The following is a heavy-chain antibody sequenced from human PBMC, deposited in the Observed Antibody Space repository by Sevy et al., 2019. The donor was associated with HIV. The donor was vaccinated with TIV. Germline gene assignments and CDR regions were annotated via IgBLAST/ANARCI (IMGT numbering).Heavy chain of an antibody. CDR2: IGTSSSTI. D-gene: IGHD3-10*01. V-gene: IGHV3-48*01. CDR1: GFSFSTYS. J-gene: IGHJ6*02. CDR3: ARVHSTGRFGMDV. Sequence: GGSLRLSCAASGFSFSTYSMNWVRQAPGKGLEWVSYIGTSSSTIYYADSVRGRFTISRDNGKNSLYLQMSSLRAADTALYYCARVHSTGRFGMDVWGQGTTVTVSS.